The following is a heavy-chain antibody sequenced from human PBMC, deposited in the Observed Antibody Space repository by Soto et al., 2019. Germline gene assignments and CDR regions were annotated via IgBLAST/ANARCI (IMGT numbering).Heavy chain of an antibody. CDR1: GYTFTSYG. V-gene: IGHV1-18*01. CDR3: AREEYYDYIWGSYLSWFDP. J-gene: IGHJ5*02. D-gene: IGHD3-16*02. CDR2: ISAYNGNT. Sequence: EASVKVSCKASGYTFTSYGISWVRQAPGQGLEWMGWISAYNGNTNYAQKLQGRVTMTTDTSTSTAYMELRSLRSDDTAVYYCAREEYYDYIWGSYLSWFDPWGQGTLVTVSS.